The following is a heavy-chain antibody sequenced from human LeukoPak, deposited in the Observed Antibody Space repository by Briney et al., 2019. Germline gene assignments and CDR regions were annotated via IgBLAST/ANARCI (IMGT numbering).Heavy chain of an antibody. Sequence: PSETLSLTCTVSGGSISSSNYYWGWIRQPPGKGLEWIGSIYYSGSTYYNPSLKSRVTISVDTSKNQFSLKLSSVTAADTAVYYCAEYYYGSGSFDYWGQGTLVTVSS. J-gene: IGHJ4*02. CDR3: AEYYYGSGSFDY. V-gene: IGHV4-39*07. D-gene: IGHD3-10*01. CDR1: GGSISSSNYY. CDR2: IYYSGST.